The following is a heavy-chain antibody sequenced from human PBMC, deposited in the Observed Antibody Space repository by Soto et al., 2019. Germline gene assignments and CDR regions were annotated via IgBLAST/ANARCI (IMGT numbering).Heavy chain of an antibody. J-gene: IGHJ3*02. CDR3: ARDERDCSCGSCYDAFDI. CDR1: GYTFTSYG. Sequence: ASVKVSCKASGYTFTSYGISWVRQAPGQGLEWMGWISAYNGNTNYAQKLQGRVTMTTDTSTSTAYMELRSLRSDGTAVYYCARDERDCSCGSCYDAFDIWGQGTMVTVS. D-gene: IGHD2-15*01. V-gene: IGHV1-18*01. CDR2: ISAYNGNT.